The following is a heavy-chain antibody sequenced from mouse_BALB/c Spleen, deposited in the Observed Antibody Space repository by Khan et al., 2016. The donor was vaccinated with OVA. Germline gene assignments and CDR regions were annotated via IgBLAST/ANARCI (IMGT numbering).Heavy chain of an antibody. CDR3: ARGGSSGPAWFAY. J-gene: IGHJ3*01. D-gene: IGHD3-1*01. Sequence: EVQLQESGPGLVKPSQSLSLTCSVTGYSITSGYFWNWIRQFPGNKLEWMGYIRYDGNSNYNPSLKNRISITRDTSKNQFFLKLNSATPEDTATYDCARGGSSGPAWFAYWGQGTLVTVSA. V-gene: IGHV3-6*02. CDR1: GYSITSGYF. CDR2: IRYDGNS.